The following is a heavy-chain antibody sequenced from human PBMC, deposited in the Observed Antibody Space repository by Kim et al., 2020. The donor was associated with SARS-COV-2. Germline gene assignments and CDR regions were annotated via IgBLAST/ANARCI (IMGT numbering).Heavy chain of an antibody. V-gene: IGHV3-30*18. D-gene: IGHD5-18*01. CDR1: GFTFSSYG. CDR3: AKDDIGYSYGN. Sequence: GGSLRLSCAASGFTFSSYGMHWVRQAPGKGLEWVAVISYDGSNKYYADSVKGRFTISRDNSKNTLYLQMNSLRAEDTAVYYCAKDDIGYSYGNWGQGTLVTVSS. J-gene: IGHJ4*02. CDR2: ISYDGSNK.